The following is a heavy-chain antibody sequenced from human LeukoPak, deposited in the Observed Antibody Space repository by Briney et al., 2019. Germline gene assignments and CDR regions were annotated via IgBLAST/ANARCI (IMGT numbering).Heavy chain of an antibody. D-gene: IGHD6-6*01. CDR3: ARGRRGAARPHMIFSVWDY. CDR1: GGSFSGYY. V-gene: IGHV4-34*01. J-gene: IGHJ4*02. Sequence: PSETLSLTCAVYGGSFSGYYWSWIRQPPGKGLEWIGEINHSGSTNYNPSLKSRVTISVYTSKNQFSLKLSSVTAADTAVYYCARGRRGAARPHMIFSVWDYWGQGTLVTVSS. CDR2: INHSGST.